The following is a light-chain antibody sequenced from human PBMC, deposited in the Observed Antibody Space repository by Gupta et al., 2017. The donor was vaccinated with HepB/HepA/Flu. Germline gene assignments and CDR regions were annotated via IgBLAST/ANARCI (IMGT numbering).Light chain of an antibody. CDR2: DVS. CDR3: CSFAANNIHV. J-gene: IGLJ1*01. CDR1: TNDIGLHDY. Sequence: QSGLTQSRSVSASPGQSVTISCTGTTNDIGLHDYISWYQQRPGDVPRLILYDVSKRPTVISECFSGSKAGNAASLTISARQPDEEGYYCGCSFAANNIHVFGSGTKVTVL. V-gene: IGLV2-11*01.